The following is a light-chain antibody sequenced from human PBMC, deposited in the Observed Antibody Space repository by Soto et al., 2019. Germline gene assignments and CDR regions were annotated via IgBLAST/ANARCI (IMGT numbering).Light chain of an antibody. CDR2: DVS. V-gene: IGLV2-14*01. CDR3: SSYTSSSTPYV. Sequence: LTQPASVSGSPGQSITISCTGTSSDVGGYNYVSWYQQHPGKAPKLMIYDVSNRPSGVSNRFSGSKSGNTASLTISGLQAEDEADYYCSSYTSSSTPYVLGTGTKVTVL. J-gene: IGLJ1*01. CDR1: SSDVGGYNY.